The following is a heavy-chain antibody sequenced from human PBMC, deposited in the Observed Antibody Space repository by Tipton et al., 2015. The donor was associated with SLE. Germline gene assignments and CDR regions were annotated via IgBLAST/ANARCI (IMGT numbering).Heavy chain of an antibody. D-gene: IGHD3-22*01. J-gene: IGHJ4*02. Sequence: QLVQSGAEVKKPGASVKVSCKASGYTFTSYDINWVRQATGQGLEWMGWMNANSGDTGYAQKFQGRVTMTIDRSTSTAYMELRSLTSDDTAVYYCARDSPRMNSYDNRPFDFWGQGTLVTVSS. CDR2: MNANSGDT. CDR1: GYTFTSYD. CDR3: ARDSPRMNSYDNRPFDF. V-gene: IGHV1-8*01.